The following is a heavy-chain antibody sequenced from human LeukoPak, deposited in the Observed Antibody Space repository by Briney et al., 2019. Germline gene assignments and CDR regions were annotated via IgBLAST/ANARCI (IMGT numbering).Heavy chain of an antibody. V-gene: IGHV4-59*05. J-gene: IGHJ4*02. Sequence: SETLSLTCTVSGGSISSYYWSWLRQPAGKVLEWIGSIYYSGSTYYNPSLKSRVTISVDTSKNQFSLKLSSVTAADTAVYYCARRTAMACFDYWGQGTLVTVSS. CDR3: ARRTAMACFDY. CDR2: IYYSGST. CDR1: GGSISSYY. D-gene: IGHD5-18*01.